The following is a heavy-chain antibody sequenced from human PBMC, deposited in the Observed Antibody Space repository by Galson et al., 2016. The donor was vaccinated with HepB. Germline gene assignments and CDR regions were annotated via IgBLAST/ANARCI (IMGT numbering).Heavy chain of an antibody. D-gene: IGHD2-8*01. CDR1: GFTFSSFA. Sequence: SLRLSCAASGFTFSSFAMHWVRQAPGKGLEWLSLLSYDGTKKDYGDFVKGRFTISRDNSNNTLYLQMHSLGPDDTAVYYCAREGVSYGMDVWGRGTTVSVSS. CDR2: LSYDGTKK. CDR3: AREGVSYGMDV. J-gene: IGHJ6*02. V-gene: IGHV3-30*04.